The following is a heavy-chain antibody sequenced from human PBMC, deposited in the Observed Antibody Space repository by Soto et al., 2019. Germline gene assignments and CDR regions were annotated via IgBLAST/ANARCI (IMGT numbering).Heavy chain of an antibody. CDR2: FRGRGDDGTT. D-gene: IGHD3-10*01. CDR3: AKKVNSGSGSQYFDY. J-gene: IGHJ4*02. Sequence: EVQLLESGGGLVQPGGSLRLACAASGFTFSSYSMSWVRQAPGKGLEWVSGFRGRGDDGTTYYADSVKGRFTISRDNSNNMLFMQINRLRAEDTAIYYCAKKVNSGSGSQYFDYWGQGTLVTVSS. CDR1: GFTFSSYS. V-gene: IGHV3-23*01.